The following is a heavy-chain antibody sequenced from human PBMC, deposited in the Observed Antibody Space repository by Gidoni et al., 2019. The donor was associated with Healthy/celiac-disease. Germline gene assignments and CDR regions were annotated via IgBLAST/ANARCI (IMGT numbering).Heavy chain of an antibody. D-gene: IGHD3-3*01. CDR3: AKDHPSITIFGVVKTSYYMDV. CDR1: GFTFSSYG. J-gene: IGHJ6*03. V-gene: IGHV3-30*18. Sequence: QVQLVESGGGVVQPGRSLRLSCAASGFTFSSYGMHWVRQAPGKGLEWVAVISYDGSNKYYADSVKGRFTISRDNSKNTLYLQMNSLRAEDTAVYYCAKDHPSITIFGVVKTSYYMDVWGKGTTVTVSS. CDR2: ISYDGSNK.